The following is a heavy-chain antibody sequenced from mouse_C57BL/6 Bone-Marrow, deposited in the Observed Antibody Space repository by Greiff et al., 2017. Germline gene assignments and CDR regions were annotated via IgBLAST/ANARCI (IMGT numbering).Heavy chain of an antibody. D-gene: IGHD1-1*01. V-gene: IGHV1-81*01. CDR2: IYPRSGNT. J-gene: IGHJ3*01. CDR1: GYTFTSYG. Sequence: QVQLKESGAELARPGASVKLSCKASGYTFTSYGISWVKQRTGQGLEWIGEIYPRSGNTYYNEKFKGKATLTADKSSSTAYMELRSLTSEDSAVYFWARSGYYGSPFAYWGQGTLVTVSA. CDR3: ARSGYYGSPFAY.